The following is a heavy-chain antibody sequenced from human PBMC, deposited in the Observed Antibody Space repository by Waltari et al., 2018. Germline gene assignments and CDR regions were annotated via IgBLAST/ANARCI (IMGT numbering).Heavy chain of an antibody. CDR3: ARGRYSSPAFYYYYGMDV. Sequence: QVQLVQSGAEVKQPGASVKVSCKASGYTFTSYDINWVRRATGQGLEWMGWMNPNSGNTGYAQKFQGRVTMTRNTSISTAYMELSSLRSEDTAVYYCARGRYSSPAFYYYYGMDVWGQGTTVTVSS. CDR1: GYTFTSYD. V-gene: IGHV1-8*01. J-gene: IGHJ6*02. CDR2: MNPNSGNT. D-gene: IGHD6-13*01.